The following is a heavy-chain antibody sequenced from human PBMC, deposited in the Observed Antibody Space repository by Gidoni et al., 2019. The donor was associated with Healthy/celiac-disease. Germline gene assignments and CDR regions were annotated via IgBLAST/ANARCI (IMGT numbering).Heavy chain of an antibody. CDR2: ISGSGGST. D-gene: IGHD2-2*01. J-gene: IGHJ4*02. CDR1: GLTFRSSA. CDR3: AKRNHRHQLLSIDY. V-gene: IGHV3-23*01. Sequence: EVQLLESGGGLVQPGGSMRLPCAASGLTFRSSAMSWVRQAPGKGMECVSAISGSGGSTYYADSVKGRFTISRDNSKNTLYLQMNSLRAEDTAVYYCAKRNHRHQLLSIDYWGQGTLVTVSS.